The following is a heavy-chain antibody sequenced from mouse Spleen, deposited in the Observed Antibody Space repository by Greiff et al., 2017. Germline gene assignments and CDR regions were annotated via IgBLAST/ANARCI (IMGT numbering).Heavy chain of an antibody. CDR3: ARRYYGSSFFDY. CDR2: IYPGSDST. Sequence: QVQLQQPGTELVKPGASVKMSCKASGYTFISYWITWVKQRPGQGLEWIGDIYPGSDSTNYNEKFKSKAALTVDTSSTTAYIQLSSLTSEDSAVYYCARRYYGSSFFDYWGQGTTLTVSS. CDR1: GYTFISYW. V-gene: IGHV1-55*01. D-gene: IGHD1-1*01. J-gene: IGHJ2*01.